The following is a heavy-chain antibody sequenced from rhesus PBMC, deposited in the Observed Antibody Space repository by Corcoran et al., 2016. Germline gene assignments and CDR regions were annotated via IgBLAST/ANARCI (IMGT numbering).Heavy chain of an antibody. V-gene: IGHV4S10*01. CDR3: ARGSYYYSGSYYYVEYGLDS. J-gene: IGHJ6*01. Sequence: QVQLQESGPGVVKPSETLSLTCAVSGGSISDSYRWSWIRQPPGKGLEWIGYIYGSSTSTHYNPSLKSRVTISKDTSKNQFSLKLSSVTAADAAVYYCARGSYYYSGSYYYVEYGLDSWGQGVVVTVSS. CDR1: GGSISDSYR. D-gene: IGHD3-16*01. CDR2: IYGSSTST.